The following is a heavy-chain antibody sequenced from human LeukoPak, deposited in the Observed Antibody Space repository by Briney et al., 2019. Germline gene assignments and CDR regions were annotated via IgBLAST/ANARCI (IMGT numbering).Heavy chain of an antibody. CDR1: GYTFTTYG. CDR2: ISAYNGNT. J-gene: IGHJ4*02. CDR3: ARAAAAGTLLY. D-gene: IGHD6-13*01. Sequence: ASVKDSCMASGYTFTTYGISWVRQAPGQGVEGMGWISAYNGNTNYAQKLQGRVTMTTDTSTSTAYMELRSLRSDDTAVYYCARAAAAGTLLYGGQGTLVTVSS. V-gene: IGHV1-18*01.